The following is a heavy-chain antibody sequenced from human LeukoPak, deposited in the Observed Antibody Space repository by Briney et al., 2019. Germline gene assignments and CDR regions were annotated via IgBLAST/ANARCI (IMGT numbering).Heavy chain of an antibody. CDR1: GFTFSDFY. Sequence: GGSLRLSCAASGFTFSDFYMTWIRQAPGKGLEWVSYISSSGSTIYYADSVKGRFTISRDNSKNTLYLQMNSLRAEDTAVYYCAKRFYSDYYDSSGNYYDAFDIWGQGTMVTVSS. J-gene: IGHJ3*02. D-gene: IGHD3-22*01. CDR3: AKRFYSDYYDSSGNYYDAFDI. CDR2: ISSSGSTI. V-gene: IGHV3-11*01.